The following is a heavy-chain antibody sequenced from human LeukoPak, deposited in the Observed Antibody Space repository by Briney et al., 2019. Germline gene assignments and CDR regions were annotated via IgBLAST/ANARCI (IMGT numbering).Heavy chain of an antibody. CDR3: ARKGVGGYFDY. Sequence: SETLSLTCTVSGGSISSYYWSWIRQPPGKGLEWIGYIYYSGSTNYNPSLKSRVTISVDTSKNQFSLKLSSVTAADTAVYYCARKGVGGYFDYWGQRTLVTVSS. D-gene: IGHD3-10*01. CDR1: GGSISSYY. J-gene: IGHJ4*02. V-gene: IGHV4-59*08. CDR2: IYYSGST.